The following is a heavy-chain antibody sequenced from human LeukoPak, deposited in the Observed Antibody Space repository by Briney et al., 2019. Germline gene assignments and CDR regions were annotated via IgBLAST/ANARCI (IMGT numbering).Heavy chain of an antibody. Sequence: QSGGSLRLSCAASGFTFRNHAMNWVRQAPGKGLEWVSVISGSGETTYYADSVKGRFTISRDNSQNTLYLQMSSLRGEDTALYYCAKDRGMVRASVRAFDYWGQGTLVTVSS. V-gene: IGHV3-23*01. CDR2: ISGSGETT. D-gene: IGHD2-21*01. CDR3: AKDRGMVRASVRAFDY. J-gene: IGHJ4*02. CDR1: GFTFRNHA.